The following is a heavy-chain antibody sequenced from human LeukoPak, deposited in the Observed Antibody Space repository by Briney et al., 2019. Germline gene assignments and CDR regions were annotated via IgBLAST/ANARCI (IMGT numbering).Heavy chain of an antibody. D-gene: IGHD6-19*01. CDR3: ARDRIAVAEASDYYYYYMDV. Sequence: GESLKISCKGSGYSFTSYWIGWVRQMPGKGLEWMGIIYPGDSDTRYSPSFQGQVTISADKSISTAYLQWSSLRSEDTAVYYCARDRIAVAEASDYYYYYMDVWGKGTTVTVSS. CDR1: GYSFTSYW. CDR2: IYPGDSDT. J-gene: IGHJ6*03. V-gene: IGHV5-51*01.